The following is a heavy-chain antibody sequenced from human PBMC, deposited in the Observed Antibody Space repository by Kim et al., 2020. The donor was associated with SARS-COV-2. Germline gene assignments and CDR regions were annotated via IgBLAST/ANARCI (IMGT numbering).Heavy chain of an antibody. CDR3: TSLKDRGYYYGSGSYPPIDY. CDR1: GFTFSGSA. J-gene: IGHJ4*02. CDR2: IRSKANSYAT. V-gene: IGHV3-73*01. D-gene: IGHD3-10*01. Sequence: GGSLRLSCAASGFTFSGSAMHWVRQASGKGLEWVGRIRSKANSYATAYAASVKGRFTISRDDSKNTAYLQMNSLKTEDTAVYYCTSLKDRGYYYGSGSYPPIDYWGQGTLVTVSS.